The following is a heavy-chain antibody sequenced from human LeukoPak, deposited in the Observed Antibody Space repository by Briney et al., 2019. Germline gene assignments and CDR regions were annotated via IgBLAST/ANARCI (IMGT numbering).Heavy chain of an antibody. CDR2: MNSDGRST. CDR1: GFTFSNYW. CDR3: AKSRAPTADPDAFDV. Sequence: GGSLRLSCAASGFTFSNYWMHWVRQAPGKGLVWVSRMNSDGRSTSYADSVKGRFTISRDNSRSSLYLQMNSLRPEDTAVYYCAKSRAPTADPDAFDVWGQGTMVTVSS. J-gene: IGHJ3*01. V-gene: IGHV3-74*01. D-gene: IGHD1-14*01.